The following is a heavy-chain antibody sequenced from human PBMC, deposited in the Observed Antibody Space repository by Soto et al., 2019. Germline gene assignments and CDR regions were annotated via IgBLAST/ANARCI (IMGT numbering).Heavy chain of an antibody. Sequence: ASVKVSCKASGYTFTSYAMHWVRQAPGQRLEWMGWINAGNGNTKYSQKFQGRVTITRDTSASTAYMELSSLRSEDTAVYYCARGGSTVTHTLDYFDYWGQGTLVTVSS. V-gene: IGHV1-3*01. CDR3: ARGGSTVTHTLDYFDY. CDR1: GYTFTSYA. CDR2: INAGNGNT. D-gene: IGHD4-17*01. J-gene: IGHJ4*02.